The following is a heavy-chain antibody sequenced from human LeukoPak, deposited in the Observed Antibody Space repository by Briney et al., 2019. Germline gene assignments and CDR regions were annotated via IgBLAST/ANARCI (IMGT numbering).Heavy chain of an antibody. D-gene: IGHD3-16*01. CDR2: VNSDGSTT. CDR3: ARDNYGRLDY. J-gene: IGHJ4*02. CDR1: GFSFSSYW. V-gene: IGHV3-74*01. Sequence: GGSLRLSCAASGFSFSSYWMYWVRQAPGKGLVWVSRVNSDGSTTIYADSVKGRFTISRDNAKNTLYLQMNSLRAEDTAVYYCARDNYGRLDYWGQGTLVTVSS.